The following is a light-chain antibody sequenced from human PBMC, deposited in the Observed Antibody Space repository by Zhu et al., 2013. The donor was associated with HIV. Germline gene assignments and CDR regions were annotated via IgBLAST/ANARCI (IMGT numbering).Light chain of an antibody. Sequence: QSALTQPPSASGSPGQSVAISCTGTSSDVGGYNYVSWYQQHPGKAPKLIIYEVTKRPSGVPDRFSGSKSGNTASLTVSGLQAEDGADYYCSSNVGSNNLVFGGGTKLTVL. J-gene: IGLJ2*01. CDR3: SSNVGSNNLV. V-gene: IGLV2-8*01. CDR2: EVT. CDR1: SSDVGGYNY.